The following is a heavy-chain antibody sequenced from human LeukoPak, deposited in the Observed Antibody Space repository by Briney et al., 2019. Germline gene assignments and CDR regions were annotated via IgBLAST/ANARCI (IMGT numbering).Heavy chain of an antibody. J-gene: IGHJ4*02. CDR3: ARQRGGRSTPFDY. V-gene: IGHV5-51*01. Sequence: GGSLRLSCTGSGYSFTSYWIGWVRQRPGKGLEWMGIIYPGDSDTIYSPSFQGQVTRSADKSRSTAYLQWSSLKASDTAMYYCARQRGGRSTPFDYWGQGTLVTVSS. CDR2: IYPGDSDT. CDR1: GYSFTSYW. D-gene: IGHD3-16*01.